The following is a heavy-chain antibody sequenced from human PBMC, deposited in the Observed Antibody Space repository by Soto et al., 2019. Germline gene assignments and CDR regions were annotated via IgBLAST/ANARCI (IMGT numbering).Heavy chain of an antibody. J-gene: IGHJ4*02. CDR2: IWYDGSNK. CDR1: GFNFSSYD. V-gene: IGHV3-33*01. Sequence: QVQLVESGGGVVQPGRSLRLSCAASGFNFSSYDMHWVRQTPGKGLEWVAVIWYDGSNKYYADSVKGRFTISRDNSKNTLYLQMNSLRAEDTAVYYCAREPGQWLDYWGQGTLVTVSS. CDR3: AREPGQWLDY. D-gene: IGHD6-19*01.